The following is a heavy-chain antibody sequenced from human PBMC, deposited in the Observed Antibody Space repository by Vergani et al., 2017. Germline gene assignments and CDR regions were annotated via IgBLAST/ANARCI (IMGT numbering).Heavy chain of an antibody. V-gene: IGHV5-51*01. CDR1: GYNFPIHW. D-gene: IGHD3-22*01. CDR2: IYPGDSDT. Sequence: EVQLVQSGAEVKKPGESLKISCKASGYNFPIHWIGWVRQMPGKGLEWMGVIYPGDSDTRYNPSFQGQVIISVDKSVSTVYLQWSNLKASDTAMYYCARAQGFGYNDGSDYWGQGTLVTVSS. CDR3: ARAQGFGYNDGSDY. J-gene: IGHJ4*02.